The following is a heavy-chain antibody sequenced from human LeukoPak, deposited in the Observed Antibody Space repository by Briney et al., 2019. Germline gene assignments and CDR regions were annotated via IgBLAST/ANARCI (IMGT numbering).Heavy chain of an antibody. CDR3: ARRLRENYFDY. D-gene: IGHD1-26*01. J-gene: IGHJ4*02. V-gene: IGHV4-59*12. CDR2: IYYSGST. Sequence: PSETLSLTCTVSGGSISSYYWSRIRQPPGKGLEWIGYIYYSGSTNYNPSLKSRVTISVDTSKNQFSLKLSSVTAADTAVYYCARRLRENYFDYWGQGTLVTVSS. CDR1: GGSISSYY.